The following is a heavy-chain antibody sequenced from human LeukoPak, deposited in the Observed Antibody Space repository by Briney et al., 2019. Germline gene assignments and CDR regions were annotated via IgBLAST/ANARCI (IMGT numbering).Heavy chain of an antibody. CDR3: ARASMRRRDGYNRHYEIDY. D-gene: IGHD5-24*01. Sequence: PSETLSLTCTVSGGSFSNYYWTWIRQPPGKALEWIGYVYYGDKTHYNPSLQSRVIISVDTSQNQFFLRLSSVTAADTAVYYCARASMRRRDGYNRHYEIDYWGQGTLVTVSS. V-gene: IGHV4-59*01. CDR2: VYYGDKT. J-gene: IGHJ4*02. CDR1: GGSFSNYY.